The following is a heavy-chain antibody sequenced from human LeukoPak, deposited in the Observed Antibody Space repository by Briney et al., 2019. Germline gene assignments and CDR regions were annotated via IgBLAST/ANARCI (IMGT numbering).Heavy chain of an antibody. D-gene: IGHD3-10*01. CDR3: ARALCSITMVRGVPEFCWFDP. CDR1: GYSISSGYY. CDR2: IYHSGST. Sequence: SETLSLTCTVSGYSISSGYYWGWIRQPPGKGLEWIGSIYHSGSTYYNPSLKSRVTISVDTSKNQFSLKLSSVTAADTAVYYCARALCSITMVRGVPEFCWFDPWGQGTLVTVSS. J-gene: IGHJ5*02. V-gene: IGHV4-38-2*02.